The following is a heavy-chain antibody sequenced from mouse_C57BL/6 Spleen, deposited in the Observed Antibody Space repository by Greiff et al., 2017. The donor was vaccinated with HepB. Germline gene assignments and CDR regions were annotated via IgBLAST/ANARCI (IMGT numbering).Heavy chain of an antibody. CDR1: GYTFTSYT. CDR2: INPSSGYT. CDR3: AGEGNPLDY. Sequence: QVQLQHSGAELARPGASVKMSCKASGYTFTSYTMHWVKQRPGQGLEWIGYINPSSGYTKYNQKFKDKATLTADKSSSTAYMQLSSLTSEDSAVYYCAGEGNPLDYWGQGTTLTVSS. V-gene: IGHV1-4*01. J-gene: IGHJ2*01.